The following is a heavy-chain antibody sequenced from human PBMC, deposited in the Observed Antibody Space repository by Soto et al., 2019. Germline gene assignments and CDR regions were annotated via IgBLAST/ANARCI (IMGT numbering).Heavy chain of an antibody. V-gene: IGHV1-69*13. J-gene: IGHJ4*02. CDR1: GGTFSSYA. CDR3: AREGYYDSSGFYYFDY. D-gene: IGHD3-22*01. CDR2: IIPIFGTA. Sequence: SVKVSCKASGGTFSSYAISWVRQAPGQGLEWMGGIIPIFGTANYAQKFQGRVTITADESTSTAYMELSSLRSEDTAVYYCAREGYYDSSGFYYFDYCGQRPLVTVSS.